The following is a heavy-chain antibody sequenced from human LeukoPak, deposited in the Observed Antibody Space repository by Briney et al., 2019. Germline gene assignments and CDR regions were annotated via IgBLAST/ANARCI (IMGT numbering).Heavy chain of an antibody. J-gene: IGHJ6*03. V-gene: IGHV3-23*01. D-gene: IGHD3-16*01. Sequence: GGSLRLSCAASGFTFSIYGMSWVRQAPGRGLEWVSAMSGSGGSTYYADSVKGRFTISRDNAKNTLYLQVNSLRAEDTAVYYCYVHHYYYYMDVWGKGTTVTVSS. CDR1: GFTFSIYG. CDR2: MSGSGGST. CDR3: YVHHYYYYMDV.